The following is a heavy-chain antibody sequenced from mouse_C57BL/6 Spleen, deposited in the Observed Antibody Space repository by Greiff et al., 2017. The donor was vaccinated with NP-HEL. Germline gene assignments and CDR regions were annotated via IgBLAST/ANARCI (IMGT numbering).Heavy chain of an antibody. CDR2: ISDGGSYT. V-gene: IGHV5-4*01. D-gene: IGHD2-5*01. Sequence: EVQVVESGGGLVKPGGSLKLSCAASGFTFSSYAMSWVRQTPEKRLEWVATISDGGSYTYYPDNVKGRFTISRDNAKNNLYLQMSHLKSEDTAMYYCAREGSNYGGGFDYWGQGTTLTVSS. CDR3: AREGSNYGGGFDY. J-gene: IGHJ2*01. CDR1: GFTFSSYA.